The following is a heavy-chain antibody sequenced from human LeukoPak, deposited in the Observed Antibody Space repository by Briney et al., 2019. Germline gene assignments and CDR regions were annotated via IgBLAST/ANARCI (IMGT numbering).Heavy chain of an antibody. D-gene: IGHD3-22*01. V-gene: IGHV1-69*05. CDR3: ASSYYYDSSGYFHFDAFDI. Sequence: ASVKVSCKASGGTFSSYAISWVRQAPGQGLEWMGGIIPIFGTANYAQKFQGRVTITTDESTSTAYMELSSLRSEDTAVYYCASSYYYDSSGYFHFDAFDIWGQGTMVTVSS. CDR2: IIPIFGTA. J-gene: IGHJ3*02. CDR1: GGTFSSYA.